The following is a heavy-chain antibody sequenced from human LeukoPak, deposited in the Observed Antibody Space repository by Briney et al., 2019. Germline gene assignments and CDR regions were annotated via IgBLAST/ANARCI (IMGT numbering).Heavy chain of an antibody. CDR1: GGSVSSGSYH. D-gene: IGHD3-10*01. J-gene: IGHJ5*02. Sequence: SETLSLTCTVSGGSVSSGSYHWSWIRQPPGKGLEWIGYIYYIGSTNYNPSLKSRVTISVDTSKNQFSLMLSSVTAADTAVYYCARHAGSGSFYNYFDPWGQGTLVTVSS. V-gene: IGHV4-61*01. CDR2: IYYIGST. CDR3: ARHAGSGSFYNYFDP.